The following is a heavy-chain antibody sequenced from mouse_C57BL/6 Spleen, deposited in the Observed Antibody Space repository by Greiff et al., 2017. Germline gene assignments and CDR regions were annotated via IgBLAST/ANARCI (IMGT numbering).Heavy chain of an antibody. CDR2: IDPETGGT. Sequence: VQLQQSGAELVRPGASVTLSCKASGYTFTDYEMHWVQQTPVHGLEWIGAIDPETGGTAYNQKFKGKAILTADKSSSTAYMELRSLTSEDSAVYYCTTYRDIDYWGQGTTLTVSS. J-gene: IGHJ2*01. D-gene: IGHD2-10*01. CDR1: GYTFTDYE. CDR3: TTYRDIDY. V-gene: IGHV1-15*01.